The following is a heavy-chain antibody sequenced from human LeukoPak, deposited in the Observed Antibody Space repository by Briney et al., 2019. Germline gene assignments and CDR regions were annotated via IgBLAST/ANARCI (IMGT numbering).Heavy chain of an antibody. CDR1: GFTFSSYS. D-gene: IGHD6-13*01. J-gene: IGHJ4*02. V-gene: IGHV3-48*02. CDR3: ARVVSSSWTGEIDY. CDR2: ISSSSSTI. Sequence: GRSLRLSCAASGFTFSSYSMNWVRQAPGKGLEWVSYISSSSSTIYYADSVKGRFTISRDNAKNSLYLQMNSLRDEDTAVYYCARVVSSSWTGEIDYWGQGTLVTVSS.